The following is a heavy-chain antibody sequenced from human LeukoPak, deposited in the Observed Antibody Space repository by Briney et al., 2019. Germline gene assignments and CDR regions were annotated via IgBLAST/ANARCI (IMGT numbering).Heavy chain of an antibody. Sequence: PSQTLSLTCTVSGGSISSGSYYWSWIRQPAGKGLEWIGRIYTSGSTNYNPSLKSRVTISVDTSKNQFSLKLSSVTAADTAVYYCARERGSYPWHFDYWGQGTLVTVSS. CDR3: ARERGSYPWHFDY. J-gene: IGHJ4*02. D-gene: IGHD1-26*01. CDR1: GGSISSGSYY. V-gene: IGHV4-61*02. CDR2: IYTSGST.